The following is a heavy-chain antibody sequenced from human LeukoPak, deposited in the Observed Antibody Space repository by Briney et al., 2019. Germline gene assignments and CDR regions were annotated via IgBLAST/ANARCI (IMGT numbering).Heavy chain of an antibody. J-gene: IGHJ5*02. Sequence: GTSLRLSCAVSGFTISSHGMHWVRQAPGKGLEWVAMISYDGNSKYYGDSVKGRFIISRDNSKNTLYLQMDSLRTEDTAVYYCAKDWGSSGWYNYFDPWGQGTLVTVSS. CDR1: GFTISSHG. CDR2: ISYDGNSK. D-gene: IGHD6-19*01. V-gene: IGHV3-30*18. CDR3: AKDWGSSGWYNYFDP.